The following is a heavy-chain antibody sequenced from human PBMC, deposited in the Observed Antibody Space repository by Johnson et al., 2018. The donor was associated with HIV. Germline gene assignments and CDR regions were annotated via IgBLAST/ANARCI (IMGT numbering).Heavy chain of an antibody. Sequence: QVQLVESGGGVVQPGRSLRLSCAASEFTFSTFSRNAMHWVRQAPGKGLEWVAVISYDGTNKYYADPVKGRFTVSRDNSKNTLYLQMNSLKTEDTAVYCCTTDRGGEIAVAGPDAFDIWGQGTMVTVSS. J-gene: IGHJ3*02. CDR2: ISYDGTNK. V-gene: IGHV3-30-3*01. D-gene: IGHD6-19*01. CDR3: TTDRGGEIAVAGPDAFDI. CDR1: EFTFSTFSRNA.